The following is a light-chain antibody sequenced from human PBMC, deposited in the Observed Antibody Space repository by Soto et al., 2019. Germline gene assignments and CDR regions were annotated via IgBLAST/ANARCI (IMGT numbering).Light chain of an antibody. V-gene: IGLV2-23*03. Sequence: QSVLTQPASVSGSPGQSITISCTGTSSDVGSYNLVSWYQQHPGKAPKLMIYEGSKRPSGVSNRFSGSKSGNTASLTISGIQAEDEADYYCCSYAGSSPFVYVLGTGTKVTVL. CDR1: SSDVGSYNL. CDR2: EGS. J-gene: IGLJ1*01. CDR3: CSYAGSSPFVYV.